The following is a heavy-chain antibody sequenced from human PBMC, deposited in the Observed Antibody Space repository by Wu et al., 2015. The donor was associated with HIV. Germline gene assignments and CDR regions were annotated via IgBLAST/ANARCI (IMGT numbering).Heavy chain of an antibody. CDR3: TKDYGIVGSTLPEYFQY. CDR1: GYSFTDNY. Sequence: QVQLMQSGAEVKKPGASVKVSCKTSGYSFTDNYIHWVRQAPGQGLEWMGWINPNSGGSKSPQKFQGRVTMTRDTSVSTVYLGLTSLKFDDTAIYYCTKDYGIVGSTLPEYFQYWGQGTLVTVSS. CDR2: INPNSGGS. J-gene: IGHJ1*01. V-gene: IGHV1-2*02. D-gene: IGHD1-26*01.